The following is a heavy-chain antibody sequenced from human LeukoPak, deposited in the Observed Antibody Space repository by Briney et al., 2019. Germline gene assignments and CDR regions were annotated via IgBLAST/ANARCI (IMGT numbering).Heavy chain of an antibody. D-gene: IGHD2-15*01. CDR3: AKNGDRGAYCSGGTCYPYYYYYMDV. J-gene: IGHJ6*03. CDR2: IYSGGST. CDR1: GFTVSNNY. V-gene: IGHV3-53*01. Sequence: PGGSLRLSCAASGFTVSNNYMNWVRQAPGKGLEWVSVIYSGGSTYYADSVKGRFTISRDNSKNTLYLQMNSLRAEDTAIYYCAKNGDRGAYCSGGTCYPYYYYYMDVWGKGTTVTISS.